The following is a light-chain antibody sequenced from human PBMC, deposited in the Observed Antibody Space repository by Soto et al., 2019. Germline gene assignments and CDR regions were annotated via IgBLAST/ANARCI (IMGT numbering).Light chain of an antibody. J-gene: IGLJ1*01. CDR2: EVT. CDR3: CSSAGGGTYV. V-gene: IGLV2-23*02. Sequence: QSALTQPASVSGSPGQSIAISCTGTSSDVGSYDLVSWYQQHLGKAPKLMIYEVTKRPSGVSSRFSGSKSGNTASLTISGLQAEDDADYYCCSSAGGGTYVFGTGTKVTVL. CDR1: SSDVGSYDL.